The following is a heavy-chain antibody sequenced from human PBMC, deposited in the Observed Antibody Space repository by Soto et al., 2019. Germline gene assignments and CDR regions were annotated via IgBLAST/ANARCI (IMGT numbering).Heavy chain of an antibody. J-gene: IGHJ3*02. D-gene: IGHD4-17*01. CDR3: AKVKWTYGSVSDI. CDR2: ISNSGGSV. CDR1: GFTFISFA. V-gene: IGHV3-23*01. Sequence: EVQLLESGGGLVQPGGSLRLSCAASGFTFISFAMSWFRQAPGKGLEWVSGISNSGGSVNYAESVKGRFTISRDNSKNTLSLEMNSLRAEDTALYYCAKVKWTYGSVSDIWGQGTMVTVSS.